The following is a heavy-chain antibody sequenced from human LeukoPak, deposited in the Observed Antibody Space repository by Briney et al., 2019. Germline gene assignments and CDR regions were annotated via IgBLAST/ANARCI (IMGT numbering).Heavy chain of an antibody. V-gene: IGHV1-69-2*01. Sequence: ASVKVSCKVSGYTFTDYYMHWVQQAPGKGLEWMGLVDPEDGETIYAEKFQGRVTITADTSTDTAYMELSSLRSEDTAVYYCASSGSYRPPDYWGQGTLVTVSS. D-gene: IGHD1-26*01. CDR2: VDPEDGET. J-gene: IGHJ4*02. CDR1: GYTFTDYY. CDR3: ASSGSYRPPDY.